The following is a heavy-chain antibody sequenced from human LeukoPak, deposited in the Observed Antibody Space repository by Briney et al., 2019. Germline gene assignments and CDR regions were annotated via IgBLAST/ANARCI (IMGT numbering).Heavy chain of an antibody. CDR1: GYTFTSYD. CDR2: MNPNSGNT. Sequence: ASVKVSCKASGYTFTSYDINWVRQATGQGLEWMGWMNPNSGNTGYAQKFQGRVTMTRNTSISTAYMELSSLRSEDTAVYYCARGRGPKLGLLLDYYYYMDVWGKGTTVTVS. D-gene: IGHD2-15*01. V-gene: IGHV1-8*01. J-gene: IGHJ6*03. CDR3: ARGRGPKLGLLLDYYYYMDV.